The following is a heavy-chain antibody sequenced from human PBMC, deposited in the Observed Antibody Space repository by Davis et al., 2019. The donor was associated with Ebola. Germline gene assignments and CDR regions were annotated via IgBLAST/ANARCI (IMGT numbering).Heavy chain of an antibody. CDR3: AKDGLAAMVPLAV. V-gene: IGHV3-23*01. J-gene: IGHJ6*02. D-gene: IGHD3-10*01. CDR1: GFTFSNYA. CDR2: ISGSGGST. Sequence: PAGSLSLSCAVSGFTFSNYAMRWVRQAPGKGLEWVSGISGSGGSTWYAYSVKGRFTISSDNSKNTVYLQMNSLRAEDTAVYYCAKDGLAAMVPLAVWGQGTTVTI.